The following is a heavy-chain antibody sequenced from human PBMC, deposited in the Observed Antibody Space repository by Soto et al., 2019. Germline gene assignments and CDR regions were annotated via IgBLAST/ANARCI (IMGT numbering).Heavy chain of an antibody. CDR3: ARSLLLLWFGEPLNDALDI. Sequence: QVQLVQSGAEVKKPGASVKVSCKASGYTFTSYGISWVRQAPGQGLEWMGWISAYNGNTNYAQKLQDRVTMTTDTSTSTAYMELRSLRSDDTAVYYCARSLLLLWFGEPLNDALDIWSQGTMVTVSS. CDR2: ISAYNGNT. CDR1: GYTFTSYG. D-gene: IGHD3-10*01. V-gene: IGHV1-18*01. J-gene: IGHJ3*02.